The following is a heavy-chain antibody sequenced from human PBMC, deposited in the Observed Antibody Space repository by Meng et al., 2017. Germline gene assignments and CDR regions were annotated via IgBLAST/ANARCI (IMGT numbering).Heavy chain of an antibody. CDR3: ARTRGDYYFDY. J-gene: IGHJ4*02. CDR1: GNSVTVGSHY. V-gene: IGHV4-61*01. Sequence: QMHLQSSGPGLVRPSEPLSLTCTVSGNSVTVGSHYWSWIRQPPGKGLEWIGYIDYGGSTSYNPSLRSRVTISVDTSNNQFSLKLSSVTAADTAVFYCARTRGDYYFDYWGQGTLVTVSS. CDR2: IDYGGST. D-gene: IGHD3-16*01.